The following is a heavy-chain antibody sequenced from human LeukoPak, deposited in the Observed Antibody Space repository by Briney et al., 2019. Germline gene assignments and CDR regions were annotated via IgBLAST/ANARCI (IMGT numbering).Heavy chain of an antibody. V-gene: IGHV3-30*18. D-gene: IGHD3-10*01. J-gene: IGHJ4*02. CDR3: AKDVDPFGSGSYVEGFDY. CDR1: GFTFSSYG. CDR2: ISYGGSNK. Sequence: GGSLRLSCAASGFTFSSYGMHWVRQAPGKGLEWVAVISYGGSNKYYADSVKGRFTISRDNSKNTLYLQMNSLRAEDTAVYYCAKDVDPFGSGSYVEGFDYLGQGTLVTVSS.